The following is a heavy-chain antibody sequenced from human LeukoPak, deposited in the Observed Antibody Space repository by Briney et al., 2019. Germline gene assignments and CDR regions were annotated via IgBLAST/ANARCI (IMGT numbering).Heavy chain of an antibody. CDR1: GFTFSGSA. CDR2: IRRRGNSYAT. D-gene: IGHD1-26*01. Sequence: PGRSLRLSCAASGFTFSGSAMHCVRQASGKGLEWVCRIRRRGNSYATAYAASVTGRFTISRDDSKNTAYLQMNSLRDEDTAIYYCSRHDSSVVGGNDAFDIWGQGTLVTVSS. V-gene: IGHV3-73*01. CDR3: SRHDSSVVGGNDAFDI. J-gene: IGHJ3*02.